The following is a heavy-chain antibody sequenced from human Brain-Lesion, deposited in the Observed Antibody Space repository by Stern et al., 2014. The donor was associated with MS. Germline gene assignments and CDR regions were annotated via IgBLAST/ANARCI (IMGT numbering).Heavy chain of an antibody. J-gene: IGHJ6*02. CDR3: ARGYYGSGRPQKGMDV. CDR1: GYTFTGYY. CDR2: INPNSGGT. V-gene: IGHV1-2*02. D-gene: IGHD3-10*01. Sequence: VQLVQSGAEVKKPGASGKVSCKASGYTFTGYYMYWVRHAPGQGLEWMGWINPNSGGTHYAQKFQGRVTMTRDTSITTAYMELSRLRSDDTAVYYCARGYYGSGRPQKGMDVWGQGTTVTVSS.